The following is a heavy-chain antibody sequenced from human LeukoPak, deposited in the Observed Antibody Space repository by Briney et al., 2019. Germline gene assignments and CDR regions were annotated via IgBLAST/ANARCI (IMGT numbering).Heavy chain of an antibody. D-gene: IGHD2-21*02. Sequence: SETLSLTCAVYGGSFSGYYWSWIRQPPGKGLEWIGEINHSGSTNYNPSLKSRVTISVDTSKNQFSLKLSSVTAADTAVYYCARQAGVTAIRPFDYWGQGTLVTVSS. CDR2: INHSGST. V-gene: IGHV4-34*01. CDR1: GGSFSGYY. CDR3: ARQAGVTAIRPFDY. J-gene: IGHJ4*02.